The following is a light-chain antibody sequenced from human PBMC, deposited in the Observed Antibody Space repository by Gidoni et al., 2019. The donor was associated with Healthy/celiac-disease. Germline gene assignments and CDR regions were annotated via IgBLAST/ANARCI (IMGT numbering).Light chain of an antibody. Sequence: DIQMTQSPSSLSASVGDRVTITCRASQSISSYLNWYQQKPGKAPKLLIYAASSLQSGVPSRFSGSGSGTDFTLTISNLQPEDFATYYCQQSYSTPQEFTFGPGTKVDIK. CDR3: QQSYSTPQEFT. J-gene: IGKJ3*01. CDR1: QSISSY. CDR2: AAS. V-gene: IGKV1-39*01.